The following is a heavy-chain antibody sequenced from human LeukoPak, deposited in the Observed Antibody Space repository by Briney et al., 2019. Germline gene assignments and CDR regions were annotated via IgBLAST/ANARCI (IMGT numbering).Heavy chain of an antibody. V-gene: IGHV3-30-3*01. CDR2: LSHDGSNK. Sequence: GGSLRLSFAASGFTFSSYAIHWVRQAPGKGLEWVAVLSHDGSNKFYADSVKGRFTISRDNSKNTLYLQMNSLRAEDTAVYYCASLQNYDFWSGYYNWFDPWGQGTLVTVSS. J-gene: IGHJ5*02. CDR1: GFTFSSYA. CDR3: ASLQNYDFWSGYYNWFDP. D-gene: IGHD3-3*01.